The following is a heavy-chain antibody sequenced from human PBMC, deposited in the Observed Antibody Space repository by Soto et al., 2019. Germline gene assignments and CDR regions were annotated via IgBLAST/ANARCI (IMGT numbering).Heavy chain of an antibody. CDR3: ARERGVVVPAAIMHGSFDI. V-gene: IGHV1-69*13. CDR2: IIPIFGTA. J-gene: IGHJ3*02. D-gene: IGHD2-2*02. CDR1: GGTFSSYA. Sequence: GASVKVSCKASGGTFSSYAISWVRQAPGQGLEWMGGIIPIFGTANYAQKFQGRVTITADGSTSTAYMELSSLRSEDTAVYYCARERGVVVPAAIMHGSFDIWGQGTMVTVSS.